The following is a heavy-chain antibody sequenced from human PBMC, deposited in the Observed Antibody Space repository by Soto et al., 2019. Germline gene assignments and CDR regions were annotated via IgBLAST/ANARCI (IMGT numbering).Heavy chain of an antibody. CDR1: GGTFSSYA. Sequence: QVQLVQSGAEVKKPGSSVKVSCKASGGTFSSYAISWVRQAPGQELEWMGGIIPIFGTANYAQKFQGRVTITADESTSTAYMELSSLRSEDTAVYYCARDRRIVVVPAAIGSYYYYYGMDVWGQGTTVTVSS. CDR2: IIPIFGTA. V-gene: IGHV1-69*01. D-gene: IGHD2-2*01. CDR3: ARDRRIVVVPAAIGSYYYYYGMDV. J-gene: IGHJ6*02.